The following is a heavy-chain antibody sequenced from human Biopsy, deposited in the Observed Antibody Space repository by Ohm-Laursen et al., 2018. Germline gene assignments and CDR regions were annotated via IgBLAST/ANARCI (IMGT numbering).Heavy chain of an antibody. CDR2: IYYTGNT. CDR3: ARDRGYYSDRTVPGYFDL. Sequence: GTLSLTCTVSGDSISTYYWSWIRQPPGKGLQWIGYIYYTGNTDYNPSLQSRVTISVDTSKNHFSLRLRSMTPADTATYYCARDRGYYSDRTVPGYFDLWGRGTLVTVSS. V-gene: IGHV4-59*01. J-gene: IGHJ2*01. D-gene: IGHD3-22*01. CDR1: GDSISTYY.